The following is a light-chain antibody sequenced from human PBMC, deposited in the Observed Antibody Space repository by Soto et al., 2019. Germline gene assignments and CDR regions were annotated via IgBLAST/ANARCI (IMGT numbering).Light chain of an antibody. CDR1: SSNIGSNT. J-gene: IGLJ1*01. CDR3: AAWDDSLNGYV. Sequence: QSVLTQPPSASGTPGQRVTITCSGSSSNIGSNTVNWYQQLPGTAPKLLIYSNNQRPAGVPDRFSGSKSGTSASLAISGIQSEEEADYYCAAWDDSLNGYVFGTGTKLTVL. CDR2: SNN. V-gene: IGLV1-44*01.